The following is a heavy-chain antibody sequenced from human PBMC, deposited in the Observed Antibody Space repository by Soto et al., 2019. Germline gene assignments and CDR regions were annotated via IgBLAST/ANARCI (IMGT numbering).Heavy chain of an antibody. Sequence: QVQLVESGGGVVQPGRSLRLSCAASGFTFSSYGMHWVRQAPGKGLEWVAVISYDGSNKYYADSVKGRFTISRDNSKNTLYLQMNSLRAEDTAVYYCAKDSSYRGFDYWGQGTLVTVSS. CDR2: ISYDGSNK. V-gene: IGHV3-30*18. CDR3: AKDSSYRGFDY. D-gene: IGHD4-4*01. CDR1: GFTFSSYG. J-gene: IGHJ4*02.